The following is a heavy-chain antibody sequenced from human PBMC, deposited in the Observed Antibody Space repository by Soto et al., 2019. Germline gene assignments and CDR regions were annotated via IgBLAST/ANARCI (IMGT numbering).Heavy chain of an antibody. V-gene: IGHV1-18*01. CDR2: ISSYNGNT. CDR1: GYTFTSSG. J-gene: IGHJ6*02. Sequence: ASVKVSCKASGYTFTSSGISWVRQAPGQGLEWAGWISSYNGNTNYAQNLQGRVTMTTDTSTNTAYMELRSLRSDDTAVYYCARENSNYYYYYGMDVWGQGTTVTVSS. CDR3: ARENSNYYYYYGMDV. D-gene: IGHD4-4*01.